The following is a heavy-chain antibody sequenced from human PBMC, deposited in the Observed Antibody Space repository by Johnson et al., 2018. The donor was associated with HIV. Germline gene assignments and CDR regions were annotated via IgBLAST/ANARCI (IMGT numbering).Heavy chain of an antibody. Sequence: QVQLVESGGGVVQPGGSLRLSCTASRFTFSSYGMHWVRQAPGKGLEWMAFVRYDGSNKYYADSVKGRFTISRDSSKNTLYLQLNSLRPEDKAVYYCAKDKSRYGSGTFDAFDIWGQGTMVTVSS. CDR3: AKDKSRYGSGTFDAFDI. V-gene: IGHV3-30*02. CDR2: VRYDGSNK. J-gene: IGHJ3*02. CDR1: RFTFSSYG. D-gene: IGHD3-10*01.